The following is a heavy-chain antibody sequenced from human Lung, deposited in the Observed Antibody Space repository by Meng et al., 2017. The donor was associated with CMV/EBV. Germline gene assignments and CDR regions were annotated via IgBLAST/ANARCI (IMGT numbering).Heavy chain of an antibody. CDR1: GFTFSTYW. D-gene: IGHD6-19*01. CDR3: VRGHSSGWYKFDS. CDR2: INSDGSGT. J-gene: IGHJ4*02. Sequence: GGSLRLXCAASGFTFSTYWMHWVRQVPGKGLVWVTRINSDGSGTTYADSVKGRFTISRDNAKNTLYLHMSSLRAEDTAMYYCVRGHSSGWYKFDSWGQGTXVTVYS. V-gene: IGHV3-74*01.